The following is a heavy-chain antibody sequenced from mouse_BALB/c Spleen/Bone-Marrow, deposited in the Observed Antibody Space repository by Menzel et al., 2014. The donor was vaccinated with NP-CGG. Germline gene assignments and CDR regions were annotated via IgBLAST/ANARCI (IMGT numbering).Heavy chain of an antibody. D-gene: IGHD1-1*01. V-gene: IGHV1-80*01. CDR3: ARFATGSFAY. CDR1: GYVFTDYW. J-gene: IGHJ3*01. CDR2: IFPVNADT. Sequence: QVQLQQSGAELVRPGSSVKIFCKASGYVFTDYWMNWLRQRPGQGLEWIGQIFPVNADTNYKANFKDKVTLTADKSSTTAYMQLNSLTSEDSAVYFCARFATGSFAYWGQGTLVTVSA.